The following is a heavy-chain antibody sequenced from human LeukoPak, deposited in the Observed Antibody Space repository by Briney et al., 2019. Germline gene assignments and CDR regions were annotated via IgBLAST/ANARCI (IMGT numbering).Heavy chain of an antibody. CDR2: TYTRGNS. V-gene: IGHV3-23*03. Sequence: GGSLRLSCAASGFTFSSYAMSWFRQAPGKGLEWVSVTYTRGNSYYTDSVKGRFIISRDTSKNTMDLQMNSLRPEDSALYFCARGGRGSAAVVAPRSFDIWGQGTMVAVSS. CDR3: ARGGRGSAAVVAPRSFDI. D-gene: IGHD3-22*01. CDR1: GFTFSSYA. J-gene: IGHJ3*02.